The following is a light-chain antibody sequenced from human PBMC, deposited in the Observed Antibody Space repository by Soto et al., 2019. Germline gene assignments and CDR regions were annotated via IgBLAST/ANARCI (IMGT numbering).Light chain of an antibody. CDR3: QHYCSSPPWT. V-gene: IGKV3-20*01. CDR2: GAS. Sequence: EIVLKQSPATLSLSKGERATLSCRASQSVSSYLAWYQQKPGQAPRLLIYGASSRATGTPDRFSGSGSGTDITLTISRLEPEDFAVYYCQHYCSSPPWTFGQGTKVDIK. J-gene: IGKJ1*01. CDR1: QSVSSY.